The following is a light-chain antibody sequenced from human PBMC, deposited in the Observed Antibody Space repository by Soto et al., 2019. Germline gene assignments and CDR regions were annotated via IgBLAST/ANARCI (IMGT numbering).Light chain of an antibody. CDR2: WAS. CDR3: QQYYGTPGN. CDR1: QSILYISNNKTY. J-gene: IGKJ3*01. Sequence: DIVMTHFQHSVAVSLGERATINCNSSQSILYISNNKTYLAWYQQKPGHPPKLLIYWASTRESGVPERFGGGGSGTDFTLTISSLQAEDGAVYYCQQYYGTPGNFGPGTKVDSK. V-gene: IGKV4-1*01.